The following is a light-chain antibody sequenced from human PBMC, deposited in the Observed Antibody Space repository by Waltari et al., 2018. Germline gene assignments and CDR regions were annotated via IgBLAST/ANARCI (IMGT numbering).Light chain of an antibody. CDR2: DVT. J-gene: IGLJ3*02. Sequence: AMTQPRSVPGSPAQSVTISCTAPTSDFGGSSLCPWYQHHPGKAPNLMIFDVTQRPSGVPDRFSGSKSANTASLTISGLQAEDEADYYCCSFAGTYTWVFGGGTKVTVL. CDR3: CSFAGTYTWV. CDR1: TSDFGGSSL. V-gene: IGLV2-11*01.